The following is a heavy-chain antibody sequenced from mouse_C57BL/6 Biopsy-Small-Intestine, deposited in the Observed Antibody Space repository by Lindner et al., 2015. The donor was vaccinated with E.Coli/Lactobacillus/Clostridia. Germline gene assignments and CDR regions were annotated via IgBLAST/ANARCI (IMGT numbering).Heavy chain of an antibody. CDR2: IDPSDSET. Sequence: VQLQESGAEMVRPGASVKLSCKASGYTFTSFWMHWVKQRPGQGLEWIGKIDPSDSETHYNQKFKDKATLTVDKSSSTAYMQLNSLTSEDSAVYYCARTYYSNYGYFDVWGAGTTATVSS. CDR3: ARTYYSNYGYFDV. D-gene: IGHD2-5*01. V-gene: IGHV1-52*01. J-gene: IGHJ1*01. CDR1: GYTFTSFW.